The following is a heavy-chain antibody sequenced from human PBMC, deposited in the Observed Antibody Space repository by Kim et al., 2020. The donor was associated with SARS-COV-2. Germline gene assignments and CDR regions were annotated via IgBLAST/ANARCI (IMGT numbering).Heavy chain of an antibody. J-gene: IGHJ5*02. D-gene: IGHD3-3*01. CDR2: ISSSSSYT. CDR1: GFTFSDYY. Sequence: GGSLRLSCAASGFTFSDYYMSWIRQAPGKGLEWVSYISSSSSYTNYADSVKGRFTISRDNAKNSLYPQMNSLRAEDTAVYYCARVIYDFWSGYYAQRFDPWGQGTLVTVSS. V-gene: IGHV3-11*06. CDR3: ARVIYDFWSGYYAQRFDP.